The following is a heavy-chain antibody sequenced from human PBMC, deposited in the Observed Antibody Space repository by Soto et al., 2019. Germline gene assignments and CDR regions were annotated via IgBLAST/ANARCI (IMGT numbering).Heavy chain of an antibody. CDR2: IYYSGST. J-gene: IGHJ4*02. CDR3: ARVWGYAFDY. D-gene: IGHD3-16*01. V-gene: IGHV4-59*13. Sequence: QVQLQESGPGLVKPSETLSLTCTVSGGSISSYYWNWNRQPPGQGLEWIGYIYYSGSTNYNPSLTSPVTISVDTSKNRFSLKLCSATAADTAVYYCARVWGYAFDYWGQGTLVTVSS. CDR1: GGSISSYY.